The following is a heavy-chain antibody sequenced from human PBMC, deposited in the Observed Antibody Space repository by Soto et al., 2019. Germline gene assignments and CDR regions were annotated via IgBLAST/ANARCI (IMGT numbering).Heavy chain of an antibody. CDR1: GGSFGGYY. CDR2: INRSGGT. Sequence: QVQLQQWGAGLLKPSETLSLTCAVSGGSFGGYYWNWIRHPPGKGLEWIGEINRSGGTNYNPSLKSRVTMSLDTSKNQVSLRLSSVTAADTAVYYCARKRYYYDSSGYYYVSIYFDYWGQGTLVTVSS. J-gene: IGHJ4*02. CDR3: ARKRYYYDSSGYYYVSIYFDY. D-gene: IGHD3-22*01. V-gene: IGHV4-34*01.